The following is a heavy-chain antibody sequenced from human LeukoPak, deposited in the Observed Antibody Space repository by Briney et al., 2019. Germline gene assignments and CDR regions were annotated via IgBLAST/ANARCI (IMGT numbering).Heavy chain of an antibody. CDR2: INQDGSEK. D-gene: IGHD3-3*01. J-gene: IGHJ5*02. CDR3: TKDFGWLDP. Sequence: GGSLRLSCAASGFTVSSNYMSWVRQAPGKGLEWVANINQDGSEKYYVDSVKGRFVISRDNAKNSLYLQMNGLRGEDTAVYYCTKDFGWLDPWGQGTLVTVSS. V-gene: IGHV3-7*04. CDR1: GFTVSSNY.